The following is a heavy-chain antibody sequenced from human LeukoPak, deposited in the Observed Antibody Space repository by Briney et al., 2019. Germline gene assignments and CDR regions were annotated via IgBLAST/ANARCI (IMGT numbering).Heavy chain of an antibody. CDR2: INPSGGST. CDR3: ARLAGYSSSDY. CDR1: GYTFTSYY. J-gene: IGHJ4*02. D-gene: IGHD1-1*01. Sequence: GASVKVPCKASGYTFTSYYMHWVRQAPGQGLEWMGIINPSGGSTSYAQRFQGRVTMTRDMSTSTVYMELSSVTAADTAVYYCARLAGYSSSDYWGQGTLVTVSS. V-gene: IGHV1-46*01.